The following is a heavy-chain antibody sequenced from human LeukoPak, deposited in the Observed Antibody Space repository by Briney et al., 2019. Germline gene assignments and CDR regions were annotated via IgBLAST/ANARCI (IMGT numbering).Heavy chain of an antibody. CDR2: IIPIFGTA. CDR1: GGTFVSYA. Sequence: SVKVSCKASGGTFVSYAISWVRQAPGQGLEWMGGIIPIFGTANYAQKFQGRVTITTDESTSTAYMELSSLRSEDTAVYYCARVITALDAEYFDYWGQGTLVTVSS. V-gene: IGHV1-69*05. J-gene: IGHJ4*02. D-gene: IGHD1-20*01. CDR3: ARVITALDAEYFDY.